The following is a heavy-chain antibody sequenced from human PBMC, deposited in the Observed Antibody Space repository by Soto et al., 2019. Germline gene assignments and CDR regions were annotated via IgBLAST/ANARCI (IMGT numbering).Heavy chain of an antibody. Sequence: XSVKVSCKAPEDTFSDYYIHWVRQAPGQGLEWMGWINPNTGGTNYIEKFRGRVTMSRDTSISTAYMELTSLTPDDTAVFYCTRTTYRSGWFQLSFDSWAQGTLVTVSS. V-gene: IGHV1-2*02. CDR2: INPNTGGT. J-gene: IGHJ4*02. CDR1: EDTFSDYY. D-gene: IGHD6-19*01. CDR3: TRTTYRSGWFQLSFDS.